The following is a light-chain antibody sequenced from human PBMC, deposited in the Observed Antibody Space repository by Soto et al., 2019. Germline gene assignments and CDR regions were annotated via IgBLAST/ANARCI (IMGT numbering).Light chain of an antibody. J-gene: IGKJ1*01. CDR3: QQYNSCSRT. Sequence: DIQMTQSPSTLSASVGDRVTIACRASQSISTWLAWYQQKPGNAPKLLIFDASNLESGIPSRFSGSGSGTEFTLTIDSLQPDDFATYYCQQYNSCSRTFGQGTEVYIK. CDR2: DAS. CDR1: QSISTW. V-gene: IGKV1-5*01.